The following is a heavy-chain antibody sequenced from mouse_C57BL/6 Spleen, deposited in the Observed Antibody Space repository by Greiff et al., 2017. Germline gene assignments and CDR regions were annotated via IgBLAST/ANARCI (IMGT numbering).Heavy chain of an antibody. CDR3: SREQGYGDYPFAY. CDR1: GYTFTDYY. CDR2: INPNKGGT. V-gene: IGHV1-26*01. J-gene: IGHJ3*01. D-gene: IGHD2-13*01. Sequence: EVQLQQSGPELVKPGASVKISCKASGYTFTDYYMNWVKQSHGKSLEWIGDINPNKGGTSYNQKFKGKATLTVDKSSSTAYMELRSLTTEDSAVYYCSREQGYGDYPFAYWGQGTLVTVSA.